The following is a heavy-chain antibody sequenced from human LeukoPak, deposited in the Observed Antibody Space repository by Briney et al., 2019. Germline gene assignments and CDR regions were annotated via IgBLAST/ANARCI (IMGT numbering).Heavy chain of an antibody. CDR2: IDHRGDT. J-gene: IGHJ4*03. CDR1: GGSFSRYY. Sequence: KPSETLSLTCAVYGGSFSRYYWSWIRQSLGKGLEWIAEIDHRGDTNYNPSVKSRVTISVDTSKNQFSLKVRSLSAADTAVYYCARGATISETGYFDFWGQGTLVTVSS. D-gene: IGHD2-21*02. CDR3: ARGATISETGYFDF. V-gene: IGHV4-34*01.